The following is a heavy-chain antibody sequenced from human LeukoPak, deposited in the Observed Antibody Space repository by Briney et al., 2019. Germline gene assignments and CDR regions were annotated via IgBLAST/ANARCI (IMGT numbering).Heavy chain of an antibody. CDR1: GFTFSSYD. CDR2: IGTADDP. D-gene: IGHD5-12*01. Sequence: GGSLRLSCAASGFTFSSYDMHWVRQATGKGLEWVSGIGTADDPYYPGSVKGRFTISRENAKNSLYLQMNGLRVGDTAVYFCARAMVRGYSLFDYWGQGTLVTVSS. J-gene: IGHJ4*02. V-gene: IGHV3-13*05. CDR3: ARAMVRGYSLFDY.